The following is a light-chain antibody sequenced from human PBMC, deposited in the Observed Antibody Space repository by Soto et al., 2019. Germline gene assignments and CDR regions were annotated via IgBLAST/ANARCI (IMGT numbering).Light chain of an antibody. J-gene: IGKJ4*01. Sequence: EIVLTQSPGTLSLSPGERATLSCRASQSVSSSFLAWYQQKPGQAPRLLIYDASSRSTGIPDRFSGSGSGTDFTLTIRRLEPEDFAVYYCQQYGGSLLTFGGGTKVDIK. CDR3: QQYGGSLLT. CDR2: DAS. CDR1: QSVSSSF. V-gene: IGKV3-20*01.